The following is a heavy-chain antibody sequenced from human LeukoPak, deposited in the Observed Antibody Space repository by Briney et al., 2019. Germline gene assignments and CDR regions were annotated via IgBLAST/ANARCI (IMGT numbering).Heavy chain of an antibody. CDR1: GFTFGDYA. D-gene: IGHD3-10*01. V-gene: IGHV3-53*01. CDR3: ARGGVNTMVRGVIRYYYMDV. CDR2: IYRGGST. J-gene: IGHJ6*03. Sequence: GGSLRLSCTASGFTFGDYAMSWVRQAPGKGLEWVSVIYRGGSTYYADSVKGRFTISRDNSKNTLYLQMNSLRAEDTAVYYCARGGVNTMVRGVIRYYYMDVWGKGTTVTISS.